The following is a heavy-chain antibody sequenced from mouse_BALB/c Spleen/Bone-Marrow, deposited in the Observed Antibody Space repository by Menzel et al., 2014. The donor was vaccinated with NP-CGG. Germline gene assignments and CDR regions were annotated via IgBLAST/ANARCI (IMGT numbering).Heavy chain of an antibody. CDR1: GYAFSSSW. CDR3: ARGGNSWYFDV. J-gene: IGHJ1*01. V-gene: IGHV1-82*01. Sequence: VKLQESGPELVKPGASVKISCKASGYAFSSSWMNWVKQRPGQGLEWIGRIYPGDGDTNYNGKFKGKATLTADKSSSTAYMQLSSLTSVDSAVYFCARGGNSWYFDVWGAGTTVTVSS. CDR2: IYPGDGDT. D-gene: IGHD2-1*01.